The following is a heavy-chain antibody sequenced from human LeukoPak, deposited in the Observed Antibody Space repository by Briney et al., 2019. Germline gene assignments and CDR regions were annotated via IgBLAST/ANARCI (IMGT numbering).Heavy chain of an antibody. J-gene: IGHJ5*02. CDR3: ATQSAGTNWFDP. V-gene: IGHV4-31*03. CDR2: IYYSGST. D-gene: IGHD1-1*01. Sequence: SETLSLTCTVSGGSISSGGYYWSWIRQHPGKGLEWIGYIYYSGSTYYNPSLKSRVTISVDTSKNQFSLKLSSVTAADTAVYYCATQSAGTNWFDPWGQGTLVTVSS. CDR1: GGSISSGGYY.